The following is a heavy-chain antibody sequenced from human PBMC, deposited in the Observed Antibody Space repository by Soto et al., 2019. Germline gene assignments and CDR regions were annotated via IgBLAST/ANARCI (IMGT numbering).Heavy chain of an antibody. CDR2: IWYDGSNK. J-gene: IGHJ4*02. D-gene: IGHD3-3*01. CDR3: AREPRYYFDY. CDR1: GFTFSSYG. Sequence: QVQLVESGGGVVQPGRSLRLSCAASGFTFSSYGMHWVRQASGKGLEWVAVIWYDGSNKYYADSVKGRFTISRDNSKNTLYLQMNSLRAEDTAVYYCAREPRYYFDYWGQGTLVTVSS. V-gene: IGHV3-33*01.